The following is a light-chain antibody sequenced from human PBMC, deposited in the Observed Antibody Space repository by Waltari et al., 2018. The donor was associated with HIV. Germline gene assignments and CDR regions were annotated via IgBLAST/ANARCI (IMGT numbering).Light chain of an antibody. Sequence: DIQMTQSPSTLSASVGDRVTITCRASQSNSTWLAWYQQKSGKAPKVLIYKASSLESGVPSRFSGSGSGTEFTLTISSLQPDDFATYYCQQYNSFPYTFGQGTKLEIK. CDR1: QSNSTW. V-gene: IGKV1-5*03. CDR2: KAS. J-gene: IGKJ2*01. CDR3: QQYNSFPYT.